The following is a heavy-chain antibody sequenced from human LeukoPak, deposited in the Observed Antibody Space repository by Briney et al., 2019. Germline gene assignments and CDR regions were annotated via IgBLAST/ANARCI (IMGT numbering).Heavy chain of an antibody. CDR1: GFTVITNY. CDR3: TKLKGWYGEGYCDH. J-gene: IGHJ4*02. D-gene: IGHD3-10*01. V-gene: IGHV3-53*01. CDR2: IYTGGTT. Sequence: GGSLRLSCAASGFTVITNYMSWVRQPAGKGLEWLSVIYTGGTTFYADSVKGRFTISRDNSKNTLYLQMNSLRADDTAVYYCTKLKGWYGEGYCDHWGQGTLVTVSS.